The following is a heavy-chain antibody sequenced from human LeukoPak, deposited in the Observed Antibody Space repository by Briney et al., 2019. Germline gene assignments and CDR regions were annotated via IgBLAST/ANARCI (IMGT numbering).Heavy chain of an antibody. J-gene: IGHJ6*03. CDR2: IWYDGSNK. CDR1: GFTFSSYG. Sequence: GGSLRLSCAASGFTFSSYGMHWVRQAPGKGLEWVAVIWYDGSNKYYADSVKGRFTISRDNSKNTLYLQMNSLRAEDTAVYYCAGDGPRYYYMDVWGKGTTVTVSS. CDR3: AGDGPRYYYMDV. V-gene: IGHV3-33*01.